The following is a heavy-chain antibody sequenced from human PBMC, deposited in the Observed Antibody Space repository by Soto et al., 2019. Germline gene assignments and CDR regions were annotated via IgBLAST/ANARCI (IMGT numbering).Heavy chain of an antibody. Sequence: QEQLVESGGGVVQPGRSLRLSCAASGFTFNTYAMHWVRQAPGKGLEWVALISYDGSNNYNADSVKGRYTISRDNSKNTLYLQMNSLRDEDTAVYYCARGGTSYYDFLNAMDVWGQGTTVTVSS. J-gene: IGHJ6*02. CDR2: ISYDGSNN. V-gene: IGHV3-30-3*01. D-gene: IGHD3-9*01. CDR1: GFTFNTYA. CDR3: ARGGTSYYDFLNAMDV.